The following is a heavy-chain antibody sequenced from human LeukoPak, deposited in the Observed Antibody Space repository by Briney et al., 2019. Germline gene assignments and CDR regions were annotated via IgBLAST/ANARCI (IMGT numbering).Heavy chain of an antibody. Sequence: ASVKVSCKVSGYTLTELSMHWARQAPGKGREWMGGFDPEDDETIYAQKFQGRVTMTEDTSTDTAYMELSSLRSEDTAVYYCATDNVGARGFDYWGQGTLVTVSS. V-gene: IGHV1-24*01. J-gene: IGHJ4*02. D-gene: IGHD1-26*01. CDR2: FDPEDDET. CDR1: GYTLTELS. CDR3: ATDNVGARGFDY.